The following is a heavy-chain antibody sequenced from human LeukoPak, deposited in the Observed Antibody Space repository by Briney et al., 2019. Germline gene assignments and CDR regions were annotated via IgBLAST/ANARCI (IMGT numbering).Heavy chain of an antibody. V-gene: IGHV4-34*01. Sequence: GSLRLSCAASGFTFSSYGMHWVRQPPGKGLEWIGEINHSGSTNYNPSLKSRVTISVDTSKNQFSLKLSSVTAADTAVYYCARGSRDYYDSSGYPKYYFDYWGQGTLVTVSS. CDR2: INHSGST. CDR1: GFTFSSYG. J-gene: IGHJ4*02. D-gene: IGHD3-22*01. CDR3: ARGSRDYYDSSGYPKYYFDY.